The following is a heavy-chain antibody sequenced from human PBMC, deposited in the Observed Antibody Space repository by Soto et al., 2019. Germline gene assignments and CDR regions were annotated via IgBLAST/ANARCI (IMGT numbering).Heavy chain of an antibody. Sequence: GGSLRLSCAGSGFTFINYAMNWVRQAPGKGLEWVSSISGGGDATFFADSVRGRFTISRDNSKNTVTLQMNSLGVDDTAVYYCARKILGSTSRPNYWYFDLWGRGTLVTAPQ. D-gene: IGHD2-2*01. CDR1: GFTFINYA. J-gene: IGHJ2*01. CDR2: ISGGGDAT. V-gene: IGHV3-23*01. CDR3: ARKILGSTSRPNYWYFDL.